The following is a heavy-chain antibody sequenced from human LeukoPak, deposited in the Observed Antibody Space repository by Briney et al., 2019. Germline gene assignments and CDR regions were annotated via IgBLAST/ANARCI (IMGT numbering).Heavy chain of an antibody. CDR1: GGSISSSSDY. J-gene: IGHJ4*02. CDR2: IYYSGST. CDR3: ARDRSITGTTDY. V-gene: IGHV4-39*07. Sequence: SETLSLTCTVSGGSISSSSDYWGWIRQPPGKGLEWIGSIYYSGSTYYNPSLKSRVTISVDTSENQFSLKLSSVTAADTAVYYCARDRSITGTTDYWGQGTLVTVSS. D-gene: IGHD1-7*01.